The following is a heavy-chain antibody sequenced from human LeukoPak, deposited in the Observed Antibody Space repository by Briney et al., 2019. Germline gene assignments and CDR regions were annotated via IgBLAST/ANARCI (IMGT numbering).Heavy chain of an antibody. CDR3: ARWVIAAGV. CDR1: GYTFTGYY. J-gene: IGHJ4*02. Sequence: GASVKVSCKASGYTFTGYYMHWVRQAPGQGLEWMGWINPDSGDTNYQGRVTMTRDTSISTAYMELSRLISDDTAVHYCARWVIAAGVWGQGTLVTVSS. D-gene: IGHD3-10*01. CDR2: INPDSGDT. V-gene: IGHV1-2*02.